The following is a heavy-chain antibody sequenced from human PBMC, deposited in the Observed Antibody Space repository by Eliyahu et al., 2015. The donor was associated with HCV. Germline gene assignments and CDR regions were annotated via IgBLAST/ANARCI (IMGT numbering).Heavy chain of an antibody. J-gene: IGHJ6*02. D-gene: IGHD3-3*01. CDR3: VKGKGYDFWSGYYLYGMDV. V-gene: IGHV3-64D*08. CDR1: XRRLSIH. Sequence: EVQLVESGGGLVQPGGSLRLXCFSLWXRRLSIHYXRVRQGPGKRLEYVSAISSNGGGTYYADSVKGRFTISRDSSNNTLHLQMSSLRAEDTAVYYCVKGKGYDFWSGYYLYGMDVWGQGTTVTVSS. CDR2: ISSNGGGT.